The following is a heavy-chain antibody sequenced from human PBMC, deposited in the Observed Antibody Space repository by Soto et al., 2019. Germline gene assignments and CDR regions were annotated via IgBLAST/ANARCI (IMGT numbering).Heavy chain of an antibody. CDR2: IIPIFGTA. CDR1: GGTFSSYA. Sequence: ASVKVSCKASGGTFSSYAISWVRQAPGQGLEWMGGIIPIFGTANYAQKFQGRVTITADESTSTAYMELSSLRSEDTAVYYCARIEMATIDGDYWGQGTLVTLSS. D-gene: IGHD5-12*01. CDR3: ARIEMATIDGDY. J-gene: IGHJ4*02. V-gene: IGHV1-69*13.